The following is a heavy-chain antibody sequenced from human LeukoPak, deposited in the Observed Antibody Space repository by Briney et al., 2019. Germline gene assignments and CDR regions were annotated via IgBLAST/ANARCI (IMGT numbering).Heavy chain of an antibody. V-gene: IGHV3-23*01. CDR2: ISYSGGST. CDR1: GFTVSSYA. J-gene: IGHJ4*02. CDR3: AKDQSRDYGSGSYFRGIFGY. D-gene: IGHD3-10*01. Sequence: PGGSLRLSCAASGFTVSSYAMSWVRQAPGKGLEWVSTISYSGGSTYYADSVKGPFTISRDNSKNTLYLQMNSLRAEDTAVYYCAKDQSRDYGSGSYFRGIFGYWGQGTLVTVSS.